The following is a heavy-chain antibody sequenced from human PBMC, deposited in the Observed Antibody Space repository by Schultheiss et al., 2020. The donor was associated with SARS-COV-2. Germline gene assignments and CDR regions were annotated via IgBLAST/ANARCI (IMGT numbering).Heavy chain of an antibody. CDR2: IKQDGSEK. V-gene: IGHV3-7*01. D-gene: IGHD3-10*01. CDR1: GFTFSSYA. J-gene: IGHJ4*02. Sequence: GGSLRLSCAASGFTFSSYAMSWVRQAPGKGLEWVANIKQDGSEKYYVDSVKGRFTISRDNAKNSLYLQMNSLRAEDTAVYYCARDHGEGYFDYWGQGTLVTVSS. CDR3: ARDHGEGYFDY.